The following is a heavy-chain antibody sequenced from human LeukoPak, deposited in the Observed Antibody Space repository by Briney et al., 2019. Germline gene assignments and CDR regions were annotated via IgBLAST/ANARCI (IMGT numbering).Heavy chain of an antibody. D-gene: IGHD3-16*01. Sequence: PGESLKISCKGSGYSFTNYWIGWVRQQPGKGLEYMCLIHPGDSDTRYSPSFQGQVTISVDKSISTAYLQWSSLKASDTAMYYCVRHLYEGGANHVSDYWGQATLVTVSS. V-gene: IGHV5-51*01. CDR1: GYSFTNYW. CDR2: IHPGDSDT. J-gene: IGHJ4*02. CDR3: VRHLYEGGANHVSDY.